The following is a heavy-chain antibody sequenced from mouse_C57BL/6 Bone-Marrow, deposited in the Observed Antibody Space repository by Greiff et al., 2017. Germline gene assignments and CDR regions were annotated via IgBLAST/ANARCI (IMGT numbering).Heavy chain of an antibody. CDR1: GYTFTDYE. CDR3: TRGIYCYGSFDY. CDR2: IYPETGGT. Sequence: VQLQQSGAELVRPGASVTLSCKASGYTFTDYEMHWVKQPPVHGLEWIGAIYPETGGTAYTQKFKGKAILTADKSSSTAYMELLSLTSEDSAVYYCTRGIYCYGSFDYWGQGTTLTVSS. J-gene: IGHJ2*01. D-gene: IGHD1-1*01. V-gene: IGHV1-15*01.